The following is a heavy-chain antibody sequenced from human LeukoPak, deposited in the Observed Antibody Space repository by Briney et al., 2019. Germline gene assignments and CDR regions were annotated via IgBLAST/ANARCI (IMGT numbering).Heavy chain of an antibody. V-gene: IGHV3-15*01. CDR2: KSKTDGGTT. D-gene: IGHD3-10*01. CDR3: TTDLWFGERPYYYGVDV. Sequence: KSKTDGGTTDYTAPVKGRFTISRDDSKNTLYLQMSSLKTDDTAVYYGTTDLWFGERPYYYGVDVWGQGTTVTVSS. J-gene: IGHJ6*02.